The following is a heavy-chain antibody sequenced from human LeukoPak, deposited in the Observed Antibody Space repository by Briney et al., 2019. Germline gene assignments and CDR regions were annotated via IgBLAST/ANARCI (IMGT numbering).Heavy chain of an antibody. CDR3: ARQTGSGLFILP. V-gene: IGHV4-39*01. Sequence: PSETLSLTCAVSGVSISSSNSYWGWIRQPPGKGLEWIGSIYYSGNTYYNASLKSQVSISIDTSKNQFSLKLTSVTAADTAVYYCARQTGSGLFILPGGQGTLVTVSS. D-gene: IGHD3/OR15-3a*01. CDR1: GVSISSSNSY. J-gene: IGHJ4*02. CDR2: IYYSGNT.